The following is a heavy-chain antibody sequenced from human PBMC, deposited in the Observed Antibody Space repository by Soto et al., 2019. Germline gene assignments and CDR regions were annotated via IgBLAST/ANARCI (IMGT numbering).Heavy chain of an antibody. CDR3: VRSPGDFRYGLDV. CDR1: GYSLTDYY. D-gene: IGHD2-21*02. J-gene: IGHJ6*02. Sequence: QVQLVQSGAEVKEPGASVKVSCKASGYSLTDYYMHWVRQAPGQGLEWLGWINPITGVTHLAQKFQGRVTLTRDTSISTAYMELSRLRSDDTALYYCVRSPGDFRYGLDVWGQGTTVTVSS. CDR2: INPITGVT. V-gene: IGHV1-2*02.